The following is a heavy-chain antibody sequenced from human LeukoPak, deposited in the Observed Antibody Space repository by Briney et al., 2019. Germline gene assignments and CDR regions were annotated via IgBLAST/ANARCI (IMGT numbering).Heavy chain of an antibody. D-gene: IGHD5-24*01. CDR2: IIPIFGTA. CDR1: GGTFSSYA. J-gene: IGHJ4*02. V-gene: IGHV1-69*13. CDR3: ARGSGGYNFRDYFDY. Sequence: SVKVSCKASGGTFSSYAISWVRQAPGQGLEWMGGIIPIFGTANYAQKFQGRVTITADESTSTAYMELSSLRSEDTAVYYCARGSGGYNFRDYFDYWGQGTLVTVSS.